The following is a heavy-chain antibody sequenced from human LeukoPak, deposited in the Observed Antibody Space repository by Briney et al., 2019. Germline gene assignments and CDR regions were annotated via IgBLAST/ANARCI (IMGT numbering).Heavy chain of an antibody. V-gene: IGHV4-34*01. Sequence: SETLSLTCAVYGGSFSGYYWSWIRQPPGKGLEWIGEINHSGGTNYNPSLKSRVTISVDTSKNQFSLKLSSVTAADTAVYYCARFDGSSGWSYGMDVWGQGTTVTVSS. J-gene: IGHJ6*02. CDR2: INHSGGT. CDR1: GGSFSGYY. D-gene: IGHD6-19*01. CDR3: ARFDGSSGWSYGMDV.